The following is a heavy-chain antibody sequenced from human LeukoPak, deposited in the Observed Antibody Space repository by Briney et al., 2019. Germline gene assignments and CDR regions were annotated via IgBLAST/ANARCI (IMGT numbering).Heavy chain of an antibody. Sequence: TGGSLRLSCAASGFTFSSYGMSWVRQAPGKGLEWVSAISGSGGSTYYADSVKGRFTIPRDNSKNTLYLQMNSLRTEDTAVYYCARAGWGTVAGVFDYWGQGTLVTVSS. J-gene: IGHJ4*02. CDR3: ARAGWGTVAGVFDY. V-gene: IGHV3-23*01. CDR2: ISGSGGST. CDR1: GFTFSSYG. D-gene: IGHD6-19*01.